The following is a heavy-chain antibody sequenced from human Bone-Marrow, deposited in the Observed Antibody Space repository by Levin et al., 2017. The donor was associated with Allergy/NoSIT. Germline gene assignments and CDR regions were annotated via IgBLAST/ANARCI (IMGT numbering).Heavy chain of an antibody. D-gene: IGHD3-3*02. V-gene: IGHV3-74*01. CDR3: ARDPVDGHWPFWFDP. Sequence: GGSLRLSCATSGFTFSSHWMHWVRQAPGEGLVWISRITRDGTSTNYADSVKGRFTVSRDNAKNTVYLQMNSLRVDDTAVYYCARDPVDGHWPFWFDPWGQGTLVTVSS. J-gene: IGHJ5*02. CDR1: GFTFSSHW. CDR2: ITRDGTST.